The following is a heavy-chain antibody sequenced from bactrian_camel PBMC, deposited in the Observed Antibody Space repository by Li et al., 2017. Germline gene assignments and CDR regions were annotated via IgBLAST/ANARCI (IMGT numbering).Heavy chain of an antibody. Sequence: HVQLVESGGGSVQSGGSLRFSCEVSGITQRDYYNYRSMAWFRQAPGKEREGVATIRSSGWTQYADFVKGRFTISRVNTENTMYLQMDSLKSEDTALYYCAKTHYATIGQGTQVTVS. CDR1: GITQRDYYNY. V-gene: IGHV3S53*01. D-gene: IGHD5*01. J-gene: IGHJ4*01. CDR2: IRSSGWT.